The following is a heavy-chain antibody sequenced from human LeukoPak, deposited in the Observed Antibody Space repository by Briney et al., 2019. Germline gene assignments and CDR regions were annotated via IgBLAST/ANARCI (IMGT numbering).Heavy chain of an antibody. CDR3: TRAPDFWSGYYCDY. V-gene: IGHV3-73*01. Sequence: GGSLRLSCAASGFTFSGSAMHWVRQASGKGLEWVGRIRSKANSYATAYAASVKGRFTISRDDSKNTACLQMNSLKTEDTAVYYCTRAPDFWSGYYCDYWGQGTLVTVSS. CDR1: GFTFSGSA. D-gene: IGHD3-3*01. J-gene: IGHJ4*02. CDR2: IRSKANSYAT.